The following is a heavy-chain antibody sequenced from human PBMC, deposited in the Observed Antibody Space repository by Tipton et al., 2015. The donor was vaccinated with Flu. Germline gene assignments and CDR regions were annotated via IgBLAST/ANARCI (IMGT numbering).Heavy chain of an antibody. CDR3: ARGQGFWSGLALQINNWFNP. Sequence: VQLVQSGAEVKKPGASVKVSCKASGYTFTSYDINWVRQATGQGLEWMGWMNPNSGNTGYAQKFQGRVTMTRNTSISTAYMELSSLRSEDTTVYYCARGQGFWSGLALQINNWFNPWGQGTLVTVSS. CDR2: MNPNSGNT. J-gene: IGHJ5*02. CDR1: GYTFTSYD. D-gene: IGHD3-3*01. V-gene: IGHV1-8*01.